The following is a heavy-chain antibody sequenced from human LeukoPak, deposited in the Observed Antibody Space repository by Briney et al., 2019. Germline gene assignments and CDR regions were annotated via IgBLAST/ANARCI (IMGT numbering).Heavy chain of an antibody. CDR2: IYYSGST. D-gene: IGHD6-19*01. Sequence: SETLSLTCTVSGGSISSYYWSWIRQPPGKGLEWIGYIYYSGSTNYNPSLKSRVTISVDTSKNQFSLKLSSVTAADTAVYYCARLIAVAADFDYWGQGNLVTVSS. CDR3: ARLIAVAADFDY. V-gene: IGHV4-59*01. J-gene: IGHJ4*02. CDR1: GGSISSYY.